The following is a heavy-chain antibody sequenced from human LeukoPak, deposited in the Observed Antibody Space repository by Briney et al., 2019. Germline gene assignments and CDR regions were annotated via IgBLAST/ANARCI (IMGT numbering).Heavy chain of an antibody. V-gene: IGHV3-30*04. D-gene: IGHD3-9*01. CDR2: ISYDGSNK. J-gene: IGHJ4*02. CDR3: ARSILQPRDSQGSY. Sequence: GGSLRLSCAASGFTFSSYAVHWVRQAPGKGLEWVAVISYDGSNKYYADSVEGRFTISRDNPKNTLYLQMNSLRAEDTAVYYCARSILQPRDSQGSYWGQGTLGTGSS. CDR1: GFTFSSYA.